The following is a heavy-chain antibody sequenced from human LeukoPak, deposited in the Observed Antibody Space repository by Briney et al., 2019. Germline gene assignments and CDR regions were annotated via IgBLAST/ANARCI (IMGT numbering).Heavy chain of an antibody. CDR3: ARVAAMGISGNWFDP. V-gene: IGHV4-39*07. Sequence: PPAPLFPPGPGPGGPTTSSSYYGGGIRQPPGKGLGGSGSIYYGGSTYYNPSLKSRVTISVDTSKNQFSLKLSSVTAADTAVYYCARVAAMGISGNWFDPWGQGTLVTVSS. CDR2: IYYGGST. J-gene: IGHJ5*02. D-gene: IGHD3-3*01. CDR1: GGPTTSSSYY.